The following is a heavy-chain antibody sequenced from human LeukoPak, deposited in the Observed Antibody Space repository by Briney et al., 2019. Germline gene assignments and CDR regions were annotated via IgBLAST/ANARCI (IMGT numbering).Heavy chain of an antibody. D-gene: IGHD3-10*02. V-gene: IGHV3-21*01. CDR2: IGTSTSYI. CDR3: AELGITMIGGV. Sequence: AGGSLRLSCAASGFTFSTYIMNWVRQTPGKGLEWVSSIGTSTSYIYYADSVKGRFTISRDNAKNSLYLQMNSLRAEDTAVYYCAELGITMIGGVWGKGTTVTISS. J-gene: IGHJ6*04. CDR1: GFTFSTYI.